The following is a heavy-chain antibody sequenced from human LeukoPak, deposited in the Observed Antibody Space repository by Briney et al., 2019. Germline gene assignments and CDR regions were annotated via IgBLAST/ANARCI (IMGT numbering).Heavy chain of an antibody. J-gene: IGHJ5*01. CDR2: ISGSGGNT. CDR3: AKDLHDYGNYVGWFDS. Sequence: GGSLRLSCVASGFTFSSHAMDWVRQAPGKGLEWVSAISGSGGNTYYADSVEGRFTISRDHSKTTLFLQMNSLRAEDTAVYYCAKDLHDYGNYVGWFDSWGQGTLVTVSS. V-gene: IGHV3-23*01. CDR1: GFTFSSHA. D-gene: IGHD4-11*01.